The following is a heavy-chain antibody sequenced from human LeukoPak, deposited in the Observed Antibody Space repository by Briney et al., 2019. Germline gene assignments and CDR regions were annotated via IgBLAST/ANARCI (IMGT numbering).Heavy chain of an antibody. J-gene: IGHJ4*02. Sequence: GGSLRLSCAASAFTFSVYGMHWVRQAPGKGLEWVAVIRYDGSETYYADSVKGRFTISRDNSKNTLYLQMNSLRPEDTAVYYCARETTESTQGPEIDFRGEGTLVTVSS. D-gene: IGHD4-17*01. CDR3: ARETTESTQGPEIDF. V-gene: IGHV3-33*01. CDR2: IRYDGSET. CDR1: AFTFSVYG.